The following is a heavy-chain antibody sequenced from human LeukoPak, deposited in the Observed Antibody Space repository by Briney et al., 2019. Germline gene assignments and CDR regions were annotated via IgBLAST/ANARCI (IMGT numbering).Heavy chain of an antibody. J-gene: IGHJ4*02. V-gene: IGHV4-30-4*01. CDR3: ARVEAMELFDY. Sequence: SETLSLTCTISGGSISSGDYYWSWIRQPPGKGLEWIGYIYYSGSTYYNPSLKSRVTISVDTSKNQFSLKLSSVTAADTAVYYCARVEAMELFDYWGQGTLVTVSS. CDR2: IYYSGST. D-gene: IGHD1-7*01. CDR1: GGSISSGDYY.